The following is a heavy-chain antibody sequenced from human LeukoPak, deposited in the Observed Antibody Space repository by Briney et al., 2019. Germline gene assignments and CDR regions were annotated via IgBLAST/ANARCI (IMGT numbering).Heavy chain of an antibody. J-gene: IGHJ4*02. D-gene: IGHD3-10*02. CDR1: GFTYSRYA. Sequence: PGGSLRLSCSASGFTYSRYAMHWVRQAPGKGLEWVGRIKCKGGGGTTDYAAPVKGRFTISRDDSKNTLYLQMNSLKTEDTAVYYCTTDLPTLCSGEMDYWGQGTLVTVSS. CDR2: IKCKGGGGTT. V-gene: IGHV3-15*01. CDR3: TTDLPTLCSGEMDY.